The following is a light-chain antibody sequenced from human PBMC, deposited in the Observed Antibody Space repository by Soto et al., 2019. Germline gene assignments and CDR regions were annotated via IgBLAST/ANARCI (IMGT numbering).Light chain of an antibody. CDR1: SSDVGGYNS. CDR3: SSYTSRSTLV. Sequence: QSALTQPASVSGSPGQSITIYCTGTSSDVGGYNSVSWYQQHPGKAPKLMIYDVSNRPSGVSNRFSGSKSGNTASLTISGLQAEDEADYYCSSYTSRSTLVFGGGTKVTVL. J-gene: IGLJ2*01. CDR2: DVS. V-gene: IGLV2-14*01.